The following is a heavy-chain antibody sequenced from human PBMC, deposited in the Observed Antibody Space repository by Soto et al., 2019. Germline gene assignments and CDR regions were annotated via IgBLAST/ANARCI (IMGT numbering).Heavy chain of an antibody. D-gene: IGHD3-22*01. CDR2: ISYDGSNK. CDR1: GFTFSSYA. Sequence: GGSLRLSCAASGFTFSSYAMHWVRQAPGKGLEWVAVISYDGSNKYYADSVKGRFTISRDNSKNTLYLQMNSLRAEDTAVYYCARVLGDYYDSSGYYLPPYYYGMDVWGQGTTVTVSS. J-gene: IGHJ6*02. V-gene: IGHV3-30-3*01. CDR3: ARVLGDYYDSSGYYLPPYYYGMDV.